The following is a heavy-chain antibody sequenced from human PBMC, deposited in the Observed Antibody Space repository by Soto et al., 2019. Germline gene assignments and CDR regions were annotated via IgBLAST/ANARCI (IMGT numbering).Heavy chain of an antibody. CDR1: GLSVSTNY. D-gene: IGHD6-13*01. Sequence: GGSLRLSCAASGLSVSTNYMSWVRQAPGKGLEWVSAISGSGGSTYYADSVKGRFTISRDNSKNTLYLQMNSLRAEDTAVYYCAKVLSRYSSSWYFDYWGQGTLVTVSS. V-gene: IGHV3-23*01. J-gene: IGHJ4*02. CDR2: ISGSGGST. CDR3: AKVLSRYSSSWYFDY.